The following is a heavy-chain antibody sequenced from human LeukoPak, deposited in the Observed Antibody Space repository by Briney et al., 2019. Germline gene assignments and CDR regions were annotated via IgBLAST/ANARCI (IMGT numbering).Heavy chain of an antibody. D-gene: IGHD1-1*01. CDR2: ISSSSSTI. V-gene: IGHV3-48*02. Sequence: GGSLRLSCAASGFTFSSCSMTWVRQAPGKGLEWVSYISSSSSTIYYADSVEGRFNISRDNAKNSLCLQMSSLRDEDTAVYYCARVGTTGIDFDYWGQGTLVTVSS. J-gene: IGHJ4*02. CDR3: ARVGTTGIDFDY. CDR1: GFTFSSCS.